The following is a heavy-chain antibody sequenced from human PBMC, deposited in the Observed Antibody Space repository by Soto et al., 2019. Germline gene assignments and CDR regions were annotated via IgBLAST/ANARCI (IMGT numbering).Heavy chain of an antibody. CDR3: AKDKDWSGVYGMDV. J-gene: IGHJ6*02. Sequence: GALRLSFAASGFTFNSYAMNWVRQAPGKGLEWVTTINGGSTPYYADSVKGRFTISRDNSKNTLYLQMNSLRAEDTAVYYCAKDKDWSGVYGMDVWGQGTTVTVSS. CDR2: INGGSTP. D-gene: IGHD3-3*01. V-gene: IGHV3-23*01. CDR1: GFTFNSYA.